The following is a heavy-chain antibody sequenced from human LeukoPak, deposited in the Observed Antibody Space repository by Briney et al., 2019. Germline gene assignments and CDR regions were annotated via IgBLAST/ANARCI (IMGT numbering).Heavy chain of an antibody. Sequence: SQTLSLTCAISGDGVSSNGAAWNWIRQSPSRGLEWLGRTYYRSKWYHDYAVSVKSRIIINPDSSKNQFSLQLNSVTPEDTAVYYCARGEGIAAAAFDYWGQGTLVTVSS. D-gene: IGHD6-13*01. J-gene: IGHJ4*02. V-gene: IGHV6-1*01. CDR3: ARGEGIAAAAFDY. CDR1: GDGVSSNGAA. CDR2: TYYRSKWYH.